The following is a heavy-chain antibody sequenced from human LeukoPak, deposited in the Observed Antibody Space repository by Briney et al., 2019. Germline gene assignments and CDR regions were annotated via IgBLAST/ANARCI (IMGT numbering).Heavy chain of an antibody. Sequence: GGSLRLSCAASGFNFIDYSMNWVRQAPGKGLEWISYIGISSGNTKYADSVKGRFTISRDNAKNSLSLQMNNLRAEDTAVYYCTKGLTRADSWGPGTLVTVSS. CDR2: IGISSGNT. CDR1: GFNFIDYS. J-gene: IGHJ4*02. V-gene: IGHV3-48*04. CDR3: TKGLTRADS.